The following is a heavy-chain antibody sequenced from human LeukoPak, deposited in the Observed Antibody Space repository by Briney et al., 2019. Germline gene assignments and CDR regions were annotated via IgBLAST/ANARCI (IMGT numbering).Heavy chain of an antibody. V-gene: IGHV4-38-2*02. Sequence: SETLSLTCTVSGYSISSGYYWGWIRQPPGKGLQWIGSIYHSRSTYYNPSLKSRVTISVDTSTNQSSLKLSSVSAADTAVYYCAREDYYGSGGDYWGQGTLVTVSS. CDR2: IYHSRST. J-gene: IGHJ4*02. D-gene: IGHD3-10*01. CDR3: AREDYYGSGGDY. CDR1: GYSISSGYY.